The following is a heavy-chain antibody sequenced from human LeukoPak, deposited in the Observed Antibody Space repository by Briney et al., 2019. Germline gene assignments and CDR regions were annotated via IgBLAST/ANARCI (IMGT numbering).Heavy chain of an antibody. CDR1: GGSFSGYY. CDR3: ARAYCSSTSCYLPKYNWFDP. D-gene: IGHD2-2*01. CDR2: INHSGST. Sequence: PSETLSLTCAVYGGSFSGYYWSWIRQPPGKGLEWIGEINHSGSTNYNPSLKSRVTISVDTSKNQFSLKLSSVTAADTAVYYCARAYCSSTSCYLPKYNWFDPWGQGTLVTVSS. J-gene: IGHJ5*02. V-gene: IGHV4-34*01.